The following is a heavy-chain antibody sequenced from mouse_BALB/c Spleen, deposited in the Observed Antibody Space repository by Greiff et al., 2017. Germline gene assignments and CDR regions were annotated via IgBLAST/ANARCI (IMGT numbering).Heavy chain of an antibody. D-gene: IGHD2-12*01. Sequence: VQLKQSGPELVKPGASVKMSCKASGYTFTSYVMHWVKQKPGQGLEWIGYINPYNDGTKYNEKFKGKATLTSDKSSSTAYMELSSLTSEDSAVYYCARLRRGGSNAMDYWGQGTAVTVSS. J-gene: IGHJ4*01. CDR2: INPYNDGT. CDR3: ARLRRGGSNAMDY. V-gene: IGHV1-14*01. CDR1: GYTFTSYV.